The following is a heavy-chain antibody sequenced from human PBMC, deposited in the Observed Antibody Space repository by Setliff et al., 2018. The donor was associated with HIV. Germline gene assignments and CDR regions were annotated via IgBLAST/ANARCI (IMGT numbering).Heavy chain of an antibody. Sequence: GGSLRLSCAASGFTFSTYAMNWVRQAPGKGLEWISDISGSGGSTSYADSVKGRFTISRDNSEDTLYVQMNSLRVDDTAVYYCAKANPYSSGWAGFDSWGQGTLVTVSS. CDR3: AKANPYSSGWAGFDS. V-gene: IGHV3-23*01. CDR2: ISGSGGST. CDR1: GFTFSTYA. D-gene: IGHD6-19*01. J-gene: IGHJ4*02.